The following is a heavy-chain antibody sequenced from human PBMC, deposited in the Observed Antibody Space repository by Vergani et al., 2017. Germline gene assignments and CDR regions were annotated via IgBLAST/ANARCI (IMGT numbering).Heavy chain of an antibody. J-gene: IGHJ4*02. Sequence: EVQLLESGGGLVQPGGSLRLSCAASGFTFSTYAMTWVRQAPGKGLEGVSTISSDGGSTYYADSVKGRFTISRDNSKNTLSLQMNSLTAEDTAIYYCAGPQGTSAYYYGGFDYWGQGILVTVSS. D-gene: IGHD3-22*01. CDR1: GFTFSTYA. V-gene: IGHV3-23*01. CDR3: AGPQGTSAYYYGGFDY. CDR2: ISSDGGST.